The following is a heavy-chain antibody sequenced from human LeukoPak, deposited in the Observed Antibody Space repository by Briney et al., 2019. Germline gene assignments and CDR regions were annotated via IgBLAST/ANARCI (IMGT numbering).Heavy chain of an antibody. V-gene: IGHV4-38-2*02. CDR3: ARGASVITLFDP. CDR1: GYAIRSGYY. D-gene: IGHD3-22*01. J-gene: IGHJ5*02. CDR2: IYHSGST. Sequence: SETLSLTCTVSGYAIRSGYYWGWFRQPPGRGLEWIGGIYHSGSTYYNPSLKSRVTISVDTSKNQFSLKLSSVTAADTAVYYCARGASVITLFDPWGQGTLVTVSS.